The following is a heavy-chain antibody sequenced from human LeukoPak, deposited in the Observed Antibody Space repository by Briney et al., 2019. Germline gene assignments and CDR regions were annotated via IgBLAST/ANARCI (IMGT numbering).Heavy chain of an antibody. CDR1: GFTFGDYA. D-gene: IGHD5-12*01. V-gene: IGHV3-30*02. Sequence: GGSLRLSCTASGFTFGDYAMSWFRQAPGKGLEWVAFIRYDGSNKYYADSVKGRFTISRDNSKNTLYLQMNSLSPEDTAVYYCAKVMDRDIVATIRLGSQYYFDYWGQGTLVTVSS. J-gene: IGHJ4*02. CDR3: AKVMDRDIVATIRLGSQYYFDY. CDR2: IRYDGSNK.